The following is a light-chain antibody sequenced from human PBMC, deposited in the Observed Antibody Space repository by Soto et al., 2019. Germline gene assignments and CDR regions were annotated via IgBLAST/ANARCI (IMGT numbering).Light chain of an antibody. CDR3: SSYAGSNNFV. CDR1: SSDIGAYIY. V-gene: IGLV2-8*01. Sequence: QPVLTQPPSASGSLGQSLTISCTGTSSDIGAYIYVSWYQQHPGKAPKNIISEVSRRPSGVPERFSGSKSGNTASLTVSGLQADDEGHYYCSSYAGSNNFVFGTGTKLTVL. CDR2: EVS. J-gene: IGLJ1*01.